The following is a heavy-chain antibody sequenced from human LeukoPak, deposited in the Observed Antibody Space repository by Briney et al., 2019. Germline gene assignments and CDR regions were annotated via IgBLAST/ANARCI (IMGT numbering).Heavy chain of an antibody. CDR1: GFTFSTYW. CDR3: ARGLEWLDY. V-gene: IGHV3-7*05. Sequence: GGSLRLSCAASGFTFSTYWIHWVRQAPGKGLEWVANMNQDGSERYYVDSVKGRFTISRDNAKKSLYLQMNSLRAEDTALYYCARGLEWLDYWGQGTLVTVSS. D-gene: IGHD3-3*01. J-gene: IGHJ4*02. CDR2: MNQDGSER.